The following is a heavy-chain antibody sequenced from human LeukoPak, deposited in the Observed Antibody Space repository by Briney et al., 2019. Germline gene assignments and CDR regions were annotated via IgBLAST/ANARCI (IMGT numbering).Heavy chain of an antibody. CDR2: IYYTGST. V-gene: IGHV4-39*01. CDR3: ARRRGSGSQSFDY. CDR1: GGSISSSTYY. Sequence: SETPSLTCTVSGGSISSSTYYWAWIRQPPGKGLEWIGTIYYTGSTYYNPSLKSRLTISVDTSKNQFSLKLSSVTAADTAVYYCARRRGSGSQSFDYWGQGTLVTVSS. J-gene: IGHJ4*02. D-gene: IGHD3-10*01.